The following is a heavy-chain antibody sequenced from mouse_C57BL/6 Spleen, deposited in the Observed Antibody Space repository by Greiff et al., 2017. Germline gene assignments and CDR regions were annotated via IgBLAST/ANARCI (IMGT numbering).Heavy chain of an antibody. J-gene: IGHJ2*01. V-gene: IGHV1-15*01. Sequence: VQLQQSGAELVRPGASVTLSCKASGYTFTDYEMHWVKQTPVHGLEWIGAIDPETGGTAYNQKFKGKAILTADKSSSTAYMELRSLTYEDSAVYYCTRPDYYGSSYNYWGQGTTLTVSS. D-gene: IGHD1-1*01. CDR2: IDPETGGT. CDR3: TRPDYYGSSYNY. CDR1: GYTFTDYE.